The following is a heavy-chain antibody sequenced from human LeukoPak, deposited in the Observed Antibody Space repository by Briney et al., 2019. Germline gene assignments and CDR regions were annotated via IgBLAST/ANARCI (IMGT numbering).Heavy chain of an antibody. D-gene: IGHD3-3*01. CDR3: ARDLTPGITSYYFDY. CDR2: IIPIFGTA. V-gene: IGHV1-69*13. J-gene: IGHJ4*02. Sequence: SVKVSCKASGGTFSSYAISWVRQAPGQGLEWMGGIIPIFGTANYAQKFQGRVTITADESTSTAYMELSSLRSEDTAVYYCARDLTPGITSYYFDYWGQGTLVTVSS. CDR1: GGTFSSYA.